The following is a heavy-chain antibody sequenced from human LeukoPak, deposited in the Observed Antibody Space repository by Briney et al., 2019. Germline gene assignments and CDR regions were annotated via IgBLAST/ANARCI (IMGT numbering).Heavy chain of an antibody. CDR1: GGSISTYY. CDR2: INYSWST. V-gene: IGHV4-59*01. J-gene: IGHJ6*03. D-gene: IGHD3-10*01. CDR3: ARVMDQLSMVRGVIYYYYYMDV. Sequence: PSETLSLTCTVSGGSISTYYWSWIRRPPGKGLEWNGYINYSWSTSYNPSLKTRVTISLDTSKNQFSRKLSSVTAADTAVYYCARVMDQLSMVRGVIYYYYYMDVWGKGTTVTVSS.